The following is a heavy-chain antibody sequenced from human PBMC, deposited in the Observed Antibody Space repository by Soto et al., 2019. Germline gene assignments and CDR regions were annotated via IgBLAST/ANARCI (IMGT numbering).Heavy chain of an antibody. CDR3: ARGRSGSSNDAFDI. J-gene: IGHJ3*02. D-gene: IGHD1-26*01. CDR2: ISSSSSYI. Sequence: EVQLVESGGGLVKPGGSLRLSCAASGFTFSSYSMNWVRQAPGKGLEWVSSISSSSSYIYYADSVKGRFTISRDNAKNSLYLQMNSLRAEDTAVYYCARGRSGSSNDAFDIWGQGTMVTVSS. CDR1: GFTFSSYS. V-gene: IGHV3-21*01.